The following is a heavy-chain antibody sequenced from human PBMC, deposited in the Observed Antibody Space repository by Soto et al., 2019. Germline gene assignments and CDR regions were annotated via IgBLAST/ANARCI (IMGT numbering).Heavy chain of an antibody. J-gene: IGHJ6*02. CDR1: GFTFSSYA. CDR3: ARMYSSSVGVYGMDV. V-gene: IGHV3-23*01. D-gene: IGHD6-6*01. Sequence: GGSLRLSCAASGFTFSSYAMSWVRQAPGKGLEWVSAISGSGGSTYYADSVKGRFTISRDNSKNTLCLQMNSLRAEDTAVYYCARMYSSSVGVYGMDVWGQGTTVTVSS. CDR2: ISGSGGST.